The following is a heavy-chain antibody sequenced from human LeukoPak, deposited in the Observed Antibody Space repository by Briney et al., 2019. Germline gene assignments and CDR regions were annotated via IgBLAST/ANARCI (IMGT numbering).Heavy chain of an antibody. CDR2: INHSGST. V-gene: IGHV4-34*01. CDR1: GGSFSGYY. J-gene: IGHJ4*02. D-gene: IGHD1-26*01. Sequence: SEALSLTCAVYGGSFSGYYWSWIRQPPGKGLEWIGEINHSGSTNYNPSLKSRVTISVDTSKNQFSLKLSSVTAADTAVYYCAGGYSGSYFVRTFDYWGQGTLVTVSS. CDR3: AGGYSGSYFVRTFDY.